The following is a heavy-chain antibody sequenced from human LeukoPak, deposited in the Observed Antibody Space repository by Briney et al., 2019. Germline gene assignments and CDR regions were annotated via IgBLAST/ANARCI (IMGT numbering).Heavy chain of an antibody. J-gene: IGHJ4*02. Sequence: GESLKISCKGSGYTFTSYWIGWVRQMPGKGLEWMGIIYPGDSDIRYSPSFQGQATISADKSISTAYLQWSSLKASDTAMYYCARRDLYDYVWGSYRCWGQGTLVTVSS. CDR3: ARRDLYDYVWGSYRC. D-gene: IGHD3-16*02. CDR1: GYTFTSYW. CDR2: IYPGDSDI. V-gene: IGHV5-51*01.